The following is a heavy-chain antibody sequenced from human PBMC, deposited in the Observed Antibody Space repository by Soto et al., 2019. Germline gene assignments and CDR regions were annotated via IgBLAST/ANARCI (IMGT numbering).Heavy chain of an antibody. CDR2: IRSKAYGGTT. Sequence: PGGSLRLSCTASGFTFGDYAMSWVRQAPGKGLEWVGFIRSKAYGGTTEYAASVKGRFTISRDDSKSIAYLQMNSLKTEDTAVYYCTREYGGYSYYYYGMDVWGQGTTVTSP. CDR1: GFTFGDYA. J-gene: IGHJ6*02. CDR3: TREYGGYSYYYYGMDV. V-gene: IGHV3-49*04. D-gene: IGHD5-12*01.